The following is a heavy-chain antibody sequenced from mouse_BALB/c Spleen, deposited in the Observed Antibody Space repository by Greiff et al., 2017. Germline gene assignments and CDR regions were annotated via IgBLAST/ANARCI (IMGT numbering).Heavy chain of an antibody. CDR3: NEGHQAWFAY. Sequence: VQLKQSGAELVRSGASVKLSCTASGFNIKDYYMHWVKQRPEQGLEWIGWIDPENGDTEYAPKFQGKATMTADTSSNTAYLQLSSLTSEDTAVYYCNEGHQAWFAYWGQGTLVTVSA. V-gene: IGHV14-4*02. CDR1: GFNIKDYY. J-gene: IGHJ3*01. CDR2: IDPENGDT.